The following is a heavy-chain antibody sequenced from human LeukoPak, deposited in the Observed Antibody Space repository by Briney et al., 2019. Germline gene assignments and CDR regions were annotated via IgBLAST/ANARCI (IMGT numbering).Heavy chain of an antibody. V-gene: IGHV3-30*03. CDR1: GFTFSSYG. D-gene: IGHD2-2*02. CDR2: ISYDGSNK. Sequence: PGGSLRLSCAASGFTFSSYGMHWVRQAPGKGLEWVAVISYDGSNKYYADSVKGRFTISRDNSKNTLYLQMNSLRAEDTALYYCARRDIVVVPASILGAFDIWGQGTMVTVSS. J-gene: IGHJ3*02. CDR3: ARRDIVVVPASILGAFDI.